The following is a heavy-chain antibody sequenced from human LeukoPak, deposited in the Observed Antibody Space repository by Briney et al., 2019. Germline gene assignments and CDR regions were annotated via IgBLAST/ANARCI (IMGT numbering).Heavy chain of an antibody. CDR2: INGSGGST. V-gene: IGHV3-23*01. CDR3: AKASNPYYDILTH. D-gene: IGHD3-9*01. CDR1: GFTFSSYA. Sequence: SGGSLRLSCAASGFTFSSYAMSWVRQAPGKGLEWVSDINGSGGSTYYADSVKGRFTISRDNSKNTLYLQMNSLRAEDTAVYYCAKASNPYYDILTHWGQGTLVTVSS. J-gene: IGHJ4*02.